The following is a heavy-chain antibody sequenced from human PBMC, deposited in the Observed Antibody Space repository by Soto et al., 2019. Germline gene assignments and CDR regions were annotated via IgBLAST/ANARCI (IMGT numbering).Heavy chain of an antibody. V-gene: IGHV1-18*01. CDR1: GYTFTSYG. J-gene: IGHJ1*01. CDR3: AADGVSYGGNRAEYFQH. CDR2: IRAYNGNT. Sequence: GASVKVSCKASGYTFTSYGISWVRQAPGQGLEWMGWIRAYNGNTNYAQKLQGRVTMTTDTSTSTAYMELSSLRSEDTAVYYCAADGVSYGGNRAEYFQHWGQGTLVTVSS. D-gene: IGHD4-17*01.